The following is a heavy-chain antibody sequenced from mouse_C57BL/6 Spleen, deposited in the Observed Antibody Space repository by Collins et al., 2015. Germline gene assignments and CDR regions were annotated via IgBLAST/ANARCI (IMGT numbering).Heavy chain of an antibody. J-gene: IGHJ1*03. CDR2: INPSNGGT. Sequence: QVQLQQPGTELVKPGASVKLSCKASGYTFTSYWMHWVKQRPGQGLEWIGNINPSNGGTNYNEKFKSKATLTVDKPSSTAYMQLSSLTSEDSAVYYCTRGRRFRWYFDVWGTGTTVTVSS. CDR1: GYTFTSYW. V-gene: IGHV1-53*01. CDR3: TRGRRFRWYFDV.